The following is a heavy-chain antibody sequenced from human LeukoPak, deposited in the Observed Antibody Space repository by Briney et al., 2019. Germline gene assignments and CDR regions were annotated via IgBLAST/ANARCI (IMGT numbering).Heavy chain of an antibody. CDR2: ISAYNANT. J-gene: IGHJ3*02. Sequence: ASVKVSCKASSYTFMNSGISWVRQAPGQGLEWLGWISAYNANTYYAQKVQGRVTMTTDTSTSTAYMELRSLRSDDTAVYYCARWGDDYGDQSRAFDIWGQGTMVTVSS. CDR1: SYTFMNSG. CDR3: ARWGDDYGDQSRAFDI. D-gene: IGHD4-17*01. V-gene: IGHV1-18*01.